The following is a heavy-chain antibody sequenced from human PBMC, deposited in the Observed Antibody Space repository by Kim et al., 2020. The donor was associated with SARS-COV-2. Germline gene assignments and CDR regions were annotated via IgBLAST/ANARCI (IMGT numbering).Heavy chain of an antibody. Sequence: GGSLRLSCAASGFTVSSNYMSWVRQAPGKGLEWVSVIYSGGSTYYADSVKGRFTISIDNSKNTLHLQLNSLRAEDTAVYYCARSTSPIYDFLSLGDSYYFGMDVGGQGTTVTVPS. V-gene: IGHV3-53*01. CDR3: ARSTSPIYDFLSLGDSYYFGMDV. J-gene: IGHJ6*02. CDR1: GFTVSSNY. CDR2: IYSGGST. D-gene: IGHD3-3*01.